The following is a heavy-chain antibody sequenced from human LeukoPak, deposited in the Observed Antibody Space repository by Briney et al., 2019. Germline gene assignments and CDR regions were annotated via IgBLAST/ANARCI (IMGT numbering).Heavy chain of an antibody. CDR3: AKDPERYFDWLSDTRDYGMDV. V-gene: IGHV3-30*18. J-gene: IGHJ6*04. Sequence: GGSLRLSCAASGFTFSSYGMHWVRQAPGKGLEWVAVISYDGSNKYYADSVKGRFTISRDNSKNTLYLQMNGLRAEDTAVYYCAKDPERYFDWLSDTRDYGMDVWGKGTTVTVSS. D-gene: IGHD3-9*01. CDR1: GFTFSSYG. CDR2: ISYDGSNK.